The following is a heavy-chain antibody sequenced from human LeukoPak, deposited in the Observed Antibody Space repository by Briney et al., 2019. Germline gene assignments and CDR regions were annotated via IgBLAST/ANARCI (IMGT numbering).Heavy chain of an antibody. CDR3: ARGRARGIGLSY. CDR1: GGSFSGYY. J-gene: IGHJ4*02. D-gene: IGHD2-21*01. Sequence: SETLSLTCAVYGGSFSGYYWSWIRQSPGKGLEWIGEINHSGNTNYNPSLKSRVTISVDTSKNQFSLNLNSVTAADTAVYYCARGRARGIGLSYWGQGTLVTVSS. CDR2: INHSGNT. V-gene: IGHV4-34*01.